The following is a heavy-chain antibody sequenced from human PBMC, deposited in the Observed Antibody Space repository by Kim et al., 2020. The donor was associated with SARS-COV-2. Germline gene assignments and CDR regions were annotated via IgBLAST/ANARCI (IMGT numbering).Heavy chain of an antibody. Sequence: GGSLRLSCAASGFTFSSYNMNWVRQAPGKGLEWVSFISSSSSYIYYADSVKGRFTISRDNAKNSLYLQMNSQRAEDTAVYYCARGGVILRYLDWLLLGGKCGMGVWGQGTTVTVSS. CDR3: ARGGVILRYLDWLLLGGKCGMGV. CDR2: ISSSSSYI. V-gene: IGHV3-21*01. J-gene: IGHJ6*01. D-gene: IGHD3-9*01. CDR1: GFTFSSYN.